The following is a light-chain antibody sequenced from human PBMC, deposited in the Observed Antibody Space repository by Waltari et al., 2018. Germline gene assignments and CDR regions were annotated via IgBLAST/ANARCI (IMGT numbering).Light chain of an antibody. J-gene: IGLJ2*01. CDR3: SSYTSSGTLRI. Sequence: QSVLTQPASVSGSPGQSITISCTGTNSDVGGYNSVSWYQQYPGKAPRLMIYDVTKRPSGVSNRCSGSKSGNTASLTISGLQAEDEADYYCSSYTSSGTLRIFGGGTKVTAL. CDR2: DVT. V-gene: IGLV2-14*01. CDR1: NSDVGGYNS.